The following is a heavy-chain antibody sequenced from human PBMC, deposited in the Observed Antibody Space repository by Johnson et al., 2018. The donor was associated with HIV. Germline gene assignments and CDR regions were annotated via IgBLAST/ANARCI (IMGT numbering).Heavy chain of an antibody. D-gene: IGHD3-22*01. CDR1: GFIFRSYP. CDR2: INWNGGST. J-gene: IGHJ3*02. V-gene: IGHV3-20*04. Sequence: VQLMESGGGVVQPGRSLRLSCAASGFIFRSYPMNWVRQAPGKGLEWVSGINWNGGSTGYADSVKGRFTISRDNAKNSLYLQMNSLRAEDTALYYCARDVRGYYDSSGYPYLDAFDIWGQGTMVTVSS. CDR3: ARDVRGYYDSSGYPYLDAFDI.